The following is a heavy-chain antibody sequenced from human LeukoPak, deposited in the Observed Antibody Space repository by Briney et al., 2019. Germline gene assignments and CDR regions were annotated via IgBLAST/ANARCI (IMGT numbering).Heavy chain of an antibody. CDR3: AKGGSDTSKYYFDY. V-gene: IGHV3-30*02. CDR1: GFSFSYSG. D-gene: IGHD3-10*01. J-gene: IGHJ4*02. Sequence: GGSLRPSCAASGFSFSYSGMHWVRQAPGKGLEWVASVWFGESVQSYSDSVKGRFTISRDNSKNTVWLEMNSLRVEDTAVYYCAKGGSDTSKYYFDYWGQGTQVTVSS. CDR2: VWFGESVQ.